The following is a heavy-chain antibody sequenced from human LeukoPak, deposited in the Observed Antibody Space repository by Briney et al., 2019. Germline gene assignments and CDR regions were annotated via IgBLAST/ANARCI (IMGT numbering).Heavy chain of an antibody. CDR2: ISYDGSNK. CDR1: GFTFSSYG. V-gene: IGHV3-30*18. CDR3: AKDRTENDFWSGYFDY. Sequence: GSLRLSCAASGFTFSSYGMHWVRQAPGKGLEWVAVISYDGSNKYYADSVKGRFTISRDNSKNTLYLQMNSLRAEDTAVYYCAKDRTENDFWSGYFDYWGQGTLVTVSS. D-gene: IGHD3-3*01. J-gene: IGHJ4*02.